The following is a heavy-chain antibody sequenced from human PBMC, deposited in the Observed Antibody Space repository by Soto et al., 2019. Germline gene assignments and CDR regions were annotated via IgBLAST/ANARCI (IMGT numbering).Heavy chain of an antibody. D-gene: IGHD3-3*02. CDR1: GFTVSSNY. J-gene: IGHJ6*02. CDR2: IYSGGST. Sequence: EVQLVESGGGLVQPGGSLRLSCAASGFTVSSNYMSWVRQAPGKGLEWVSVIYSGGSTYYADSVKGRFTISRDNSKNTLYLQMNSLRAEDTAVYCCARDRNSMYGMDVWGQGTTVTVSS. V-gene: IGHV3-66*01. CDR3: ARDRNSMYGMDV.